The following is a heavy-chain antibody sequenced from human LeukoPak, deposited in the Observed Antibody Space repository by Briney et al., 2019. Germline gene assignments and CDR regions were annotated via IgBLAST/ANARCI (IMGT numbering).Heavy chain of an antibody. CDR3: ARDHSFNGMDV. Sequence: SVKVSCKASGGTFSSYAISWVRQAPGQGLEWMGRIIPILGIANYARKFQGRVTITADKSTSTAYMELSSLRSEDTAVYYCARDHSFNGMDVWGQGTTVTVSS. CDR1: GGTFSSYA. J-gene: IGHJ6*02. CDR2: IIPILGIA. V-gene: IGHV1-69*04.